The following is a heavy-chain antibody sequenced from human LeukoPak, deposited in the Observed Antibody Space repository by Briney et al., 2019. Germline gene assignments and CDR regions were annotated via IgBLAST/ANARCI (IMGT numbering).Heavy chain of an antibody. Sequence: GGSLRLSCAASGFTFSSYGTHWVRQAPGKGLEWISYIHRSSNTIYYADSVRGRFTISRDSAKNSLYLQMNSLRAEDTAVYFCADNLSRWGQGTLVTVSS. J-gene: IGHJ4*02. V-gene: IGHV3-48*04. CDR2: IHRSSNTI. CDR3: ADNLSR. CDR1: GFTFSSYG. D-gene: IGHD1-1*01.